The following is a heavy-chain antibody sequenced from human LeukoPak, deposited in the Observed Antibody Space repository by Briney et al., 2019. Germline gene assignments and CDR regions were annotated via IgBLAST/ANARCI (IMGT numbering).Heavy chain of an antibody. D-gene: IGHD5-12*01. CDR1: GFTFSNAW. CDR2: IKSKTDGGTT. CDR3: TTRSGGYSEFDY. V-gene: IGHV3-15*01. J-gene: IGHJ4*02. Sequence: GGSLRLSCAASGFTFSNAWMSWVRQAPGKGLEWVGRIKSKTDGGTTDYAAPVKGRFTISRDDSKNTLYLQMNSLKTEDTAVYYCTTRSGGYSEFDYWGQGTLVTVSS.